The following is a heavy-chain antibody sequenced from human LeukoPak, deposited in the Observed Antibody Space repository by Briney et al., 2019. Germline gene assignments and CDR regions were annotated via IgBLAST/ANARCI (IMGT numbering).Heavy chain of an antibody. V-gene: IGHV4-59*12. J-gene: IGHJ6*03. D-gene: IGHD1-26*01. CDR2: IYYSGYT. CDR3: ARSPAYSGSLLKGYYYYYMDV. Sequence: SETLSLTCTVSGGSISSYYWSWIRQPPGKGLKWIGNIYYSGYTTYSPSLKSRVTVSVDKSKNQFSLNLSSVTAADTAVYYCARSPAYSGSLLKGYYYYYMDVWGKGTTVTVSS. CDR1: GGSISSYY.